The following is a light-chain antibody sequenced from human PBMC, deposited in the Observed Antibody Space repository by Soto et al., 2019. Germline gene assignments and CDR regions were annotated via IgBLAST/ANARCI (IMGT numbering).Light chain of an antibody. CDR3: QQYDTHSWT. V-gene: IGKV1-5*03. CDR1: QSLRNW. J-gene: IGKJ1*01. CDR2: KAS. Sequence: DIQMPQSPSTLSASVGDRVTITCRASQSLRNWLAWYQQKPGKAPKLLIYKASSLESGVPSRFSGSGSGAEFTLTINGLQPDDFATYYCQQYDTHSWTFGQGTKVDIK.